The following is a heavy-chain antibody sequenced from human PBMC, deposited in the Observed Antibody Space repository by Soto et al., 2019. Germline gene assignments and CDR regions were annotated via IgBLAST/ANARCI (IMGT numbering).Heavy chain of an antibody. V-gene: IGHV3-7*01. CDR2: IKEDGSEK. CDR1: GFTFSSFW. CDR3: ARTRDSRGYSPFDY. J-gene: IGHJ4*02. D-gene: IGHD3-22*01. Sequence: EVQLVESGGDLVQPGGSLRLSCAASGFTFSSFWMSWVRQAPGKGLEWVANIKEDGSEKHYVDSVKGRFTISRDNANDSLYLQTNSLRAEDTAVYYCARTRDSRGYSPFDYWGQGTLVTVSS.